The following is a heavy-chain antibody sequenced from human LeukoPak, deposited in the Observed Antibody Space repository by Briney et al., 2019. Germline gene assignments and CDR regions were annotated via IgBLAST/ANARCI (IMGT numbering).Heavy chain of an antibody. CDR2: INSDGSST. CDR1: GFTFSSYW. CDR3: ARGDIVVVPAAMNY. J-gene: IGHJ4*02. D-gene: IGHD2-2*01. V-gene: IGHV3-74*01. Sequence: GGSLRLSCAASGFTFSSYWMLWVRQAPGKGLVWVSRINSDGSSTSYADSVKGRFTISRDNAKNTLYLQMNSLRAEDTAVYYCARGDIVVVPAAMNYWGQGTLVTVSS.